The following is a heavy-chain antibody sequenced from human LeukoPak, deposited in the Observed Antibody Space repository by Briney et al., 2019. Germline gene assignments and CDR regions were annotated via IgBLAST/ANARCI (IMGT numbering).Heavy chain of an antibody. CDR1: GFTFDDYA. Sequence: GGSLRLSCAASGFTFDDYAMHWVRQAPGKGLEWVSGISWNSGSIGYADSVKGRFTISRDNAKNSLYLQMNSLRAEDTALYYCAKDICRVAGVYYCDYWGQGTLVTVSS. CDR2: ISWNSGSI. D-gene: IGHD1-26*01. CDR3: AKDICRVAGVYYCDY. V-gene: IGHV3-9*01. J-gene: IGHJ4*02.